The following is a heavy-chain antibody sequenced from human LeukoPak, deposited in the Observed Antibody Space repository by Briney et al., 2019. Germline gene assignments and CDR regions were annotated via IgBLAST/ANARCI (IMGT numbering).Heavy chain of an antibody. V-gene: IGHV4-34*01. CDR1: GGSFSGYY. CDR3: ARRPLTPFCLDY. CDR2: INHSGST. Sequence: PSETLSLTCDVYGGSFSGYYWSWIRQPPGEGLEWIGEINHSGSTNYNPSLKSRVTMSVDTSKNQFSLRLSSMTAADTAVYYCARRPLTPFCLDYWGQGTLVTVSS. J-gene: IGHJ4*02. D-gene: IGHD2/OR15-2a*01.